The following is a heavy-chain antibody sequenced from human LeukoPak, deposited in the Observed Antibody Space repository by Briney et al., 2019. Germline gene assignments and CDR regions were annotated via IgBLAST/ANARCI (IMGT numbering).Heavy chain of an antibody. V-gene: IGHV3-48*02. CDR3: ARGALDYGDYPYYFDY. CDR2: ISSGSSTI. CDR1: GFTFSTYS. Sequence: GGSLRLSCAASGFTFSTYSMNWVRQAPGKGLEWFSYISSGSSTIYYADSVKGRFTISRDNAKNSLYLQMNSLRDEDTAVYYCARGALDYGDYPYYFDYWGQGTLVTVSS. J-gene: IGHJ4*02. D-gene: IGHD4-17*01.